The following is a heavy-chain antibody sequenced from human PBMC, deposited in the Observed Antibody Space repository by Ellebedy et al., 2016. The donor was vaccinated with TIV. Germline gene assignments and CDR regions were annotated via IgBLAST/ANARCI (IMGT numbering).Heavy chain of an antibody. CDR2: IYPGDSDT. J-gene: IGHJ4*02. D-gene: IGHD6-19*01. CDR3: ARLPAFGYSSGWYSGVFDY. V-gene: IGHV5-51*01. CDR1: GSSFTSYW. Sequence: PGGSLSLSCKRSGSSFTSYWSGWVSQMPGKGLEWMGIIYPGDSDTRYSPSFQGQVTISADTSSSPSYLQWSSLKASDTDMYDCARLPAFGYSSGWYSGVFDYWGQGTLVTVSS.